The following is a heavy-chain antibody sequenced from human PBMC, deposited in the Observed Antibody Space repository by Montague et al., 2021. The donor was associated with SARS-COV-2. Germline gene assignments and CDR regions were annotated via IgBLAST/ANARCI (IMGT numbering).Heavy chain of an antibody. J-gene: IGHJ5*01. D-gene: IGHD2-21*01. CDR3: ARQDAWAYCGDECYRGWFDS. CDR2: IFYNGST. V-gene: IGHV4-61*01. CDR1: GGSVSSGSYY. Sequence: SETLSLTCTVSGGSVSSGSYYWSWIRQPPGKGLEWIGFIFYNGSTKYNPSLKRRVSISLDTSKNQFSLKLSSVTAADTAVYYCARQDAWAYCGDECYRGWFDSWGQGTLVTVSS.